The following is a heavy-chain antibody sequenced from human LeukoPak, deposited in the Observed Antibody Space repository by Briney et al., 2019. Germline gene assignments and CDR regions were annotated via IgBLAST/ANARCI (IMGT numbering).Heavy chain of an antibody. CDR2: MNPNSGNT. J-gene: IGHJ3*02. CDR1: GYTFTSYD. Sequence: ASVKVSCKASGYTFTSYDINWVRQATGQGLEWMGWMNPNSGNTGYAQEFQGRVTMTRNTSISTAYMELSSLRSEDTAVYYCASRRWLQFSDAFDIWGQGTMVTVSS. CDR3: ASRRWLQFSDAFDI. D-gene: IGHD5-24*01. V-gene: IGHV1-8*01.